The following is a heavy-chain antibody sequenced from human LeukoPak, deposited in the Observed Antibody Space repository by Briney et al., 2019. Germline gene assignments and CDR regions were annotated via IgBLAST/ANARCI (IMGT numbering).Heavy chain of an antibody. D-gene: IGHD6-19*01. CDR2: ISAYNYNT. J-gene: IGHJ4*02. CDR3: ARVQGSGWYNTLDY. Sequence: ASVKVSCKASGYTFTNYGISWVRQAPGQGLEWMGWISAYNYNTNYAQKLQGRVTMTTDTSTSTAYMELRSLRSDDTAVYYCARVQGSGWYNTLDYWGQGTLVTVSS. V-gene: IGHV1-18*01. CDR1: GYTFTNYG.